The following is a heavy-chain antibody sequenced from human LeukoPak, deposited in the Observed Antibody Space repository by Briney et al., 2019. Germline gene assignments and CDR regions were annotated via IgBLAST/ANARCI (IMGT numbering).Heavy chain of an antibody. CDR3: ARGFGSSGYSYYFDY. CDR2: IIPIFGTA. Sequence: ASVKVSCKASGGTFSSYAISWVRQAPGQGLEWMGGIIPIFGTANYAQEFQGRVTITADESTSTAYMGLSSLRSEDTAVYYCARGFGSSGYSYYFDYWGQGTLVTVSS. CDR1: GGTFSSYA. V-gene: IGHV1-69*13. J-gene: IGHJ4*02. D-gene: IGHD3-22*01.